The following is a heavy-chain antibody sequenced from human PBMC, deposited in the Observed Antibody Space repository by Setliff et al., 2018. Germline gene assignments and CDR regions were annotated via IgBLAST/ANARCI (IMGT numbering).Heavy chain of an antibody. CDR1: GGSVNSGYDN. V-gene: IGHV4-61*09. J-gene: IGHJ6*03. CDR2: INRRGST. D-gene: IGHD6-19*01. CDR3: ARASSGWYSAYYYYMDV. Sequence: SETLSLTCTVSGGSVNSGYDNWNWLRQPAGKGLEWIGHINRRGSTNFSPSLKSRVTISLDTSKNQFSLNLNSVTAADTAVYYCARASSGWYSAYYYYMDVWGKGTTVTVSS.